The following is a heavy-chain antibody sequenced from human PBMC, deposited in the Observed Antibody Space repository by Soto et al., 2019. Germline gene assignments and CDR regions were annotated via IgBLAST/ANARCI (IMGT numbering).Heavy chain of an antibody. Sequence: GGSLRLSCAASGFTFSDYYMSWIRQAPGKGLEWVAFIWSDGSKNFYADSVKGRFITSRDISKDTLYLQKNSLRVEDTAVYYCAGEDFSTRYGSFDYWGQGALVTVSS. D-gene: IGHD3-9*01. CDR1: GFTFSDYY. CDR2: IWSDGSKN. CDR3: AGEDFSTRYGSFDY. J-gene: IGHJ4*02. V-gene: IGHV3-33*08.